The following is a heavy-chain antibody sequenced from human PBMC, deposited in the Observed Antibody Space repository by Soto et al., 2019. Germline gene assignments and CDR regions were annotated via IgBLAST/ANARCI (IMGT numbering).Heavy chain of an antibody. J-gene: IGHJ4*02. CDR2: LNQEGTEK. V-gene: IGHV3-7*01. CDR1: GFTFSNYW. Sequence: EVQLMESGGGLVQPGGSLRLSCAASGFTFSNYWMGWVRQAPGKGLEWVASLNQEGTEKFYVDSAKGRFTISRDNANDSLYLRMDSRRADDTAVYYCARGGGGGGYGGQGALVTVSS. CDR3: ARGGGGGGY. D-gene: IGHD3-10*01.